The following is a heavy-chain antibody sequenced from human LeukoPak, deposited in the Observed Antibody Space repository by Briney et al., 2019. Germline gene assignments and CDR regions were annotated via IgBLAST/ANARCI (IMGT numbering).Heavy chain of an antibody. CDR2: MDPNSGDT. Sequence: VASVKLSCKGSGYNFSVYYMHWVRQAPGQGLEWMGWMDPNSGDTIYAPKFQGRVSMTRDTSITTAYMELSSLTFDDSAMYYCATRGGLTPNTLAMWGHGTMVTVSS. V-gene: IGHV1-2*02. J-gene: IGHJ3*01. CDR3: ATRGGLTPNTLAM. CDR1: GYNFSVYY. D-gene: IGHD2-15*01.